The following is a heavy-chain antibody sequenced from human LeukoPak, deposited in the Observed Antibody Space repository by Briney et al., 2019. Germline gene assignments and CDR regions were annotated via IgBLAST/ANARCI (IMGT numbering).Heavy chain of an antibody. J-gene: IGHJ3*02. CDR3: ARLIVVVPAALDAFDI. D-gene: IGHD2-2*01. Sequence: ASVKVSCEASGYTFTSYGISWVRQAPGQGLEWMGWISAYNGNTNYAQKLQGRVTKTTDTSTSTAYMELRSLRSDDTAVYYCARLIVVVPAALDAFDIWGHGTMVTVSS. V-gene: IGHV1-18*04. CDR1: GYTFTSYG. CDR2: ISAYNGNT.